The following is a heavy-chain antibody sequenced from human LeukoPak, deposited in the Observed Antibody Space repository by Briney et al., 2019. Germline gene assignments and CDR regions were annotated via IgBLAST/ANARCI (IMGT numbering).Heavy chain of an antibody. CDR3: ARGTVTTDY. CDR1: GYTFTSYG. D-gene: IGHD4-17*01. CDR2: ISAYNGNT. V-gene: IGHV1-18*01. Sequence: GASVKVSCKASGYTFTSYGISWVRQAPGQGLEWMGWISAYNGNTNYAQKFQGRVTMTRDTSTSTVYMELSSLRSEDTAFYYCARGTVTTDYWGQGTLVTVSS. J-gene: IGHJ4*02.